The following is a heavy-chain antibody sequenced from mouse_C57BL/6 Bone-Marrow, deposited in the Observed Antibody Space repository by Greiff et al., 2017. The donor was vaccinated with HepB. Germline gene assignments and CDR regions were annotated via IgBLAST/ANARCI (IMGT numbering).Heavy chain of an antibody. CDR3: ARSIYGSRGYYAMDY. D-gene: IGHD1-1*01. J-gene: IGHJ4*01. V-gene: IGHV1-20*01. CDR2: INPYNGDT. CDR1: GYSFTGYF. Sequence: EVQLQQSGPELVKPGDSVKISCKASGYSFTGYFMNWVMQSHGKSLEWNGRINPYNGDTFYNQKFKGKATLTVDKSSSTAHMELRSLTSEDSAVYYCARSIYGSRGYYAMDYWGQGTSVTVSS.